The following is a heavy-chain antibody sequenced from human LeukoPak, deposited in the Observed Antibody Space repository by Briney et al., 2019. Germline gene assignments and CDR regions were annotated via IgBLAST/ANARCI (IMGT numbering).Heavy chain of an antibody. CDR1: GFTFSSYG. CDR3: ARGSYYYDSSGDTLDY. V-gene: IGHV3-30*02. Sequence: GGSLRLSCAASGFTFSSYGMHWVRQAPGKGLEWVAFIRYDGSNKYYADSVKGRFTISRDNSKNTLYLQMNSLRAEDTAVYYCARGSYYYDSSGDTLDYWGQGTLVTVSS. CDR2: IRYDGSNK. D-gene: IGHD3-22*01. J-gene: IGHJ4*02.